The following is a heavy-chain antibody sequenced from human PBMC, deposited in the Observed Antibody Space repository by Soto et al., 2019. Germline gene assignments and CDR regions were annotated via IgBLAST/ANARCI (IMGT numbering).Heavy chain of an antibody. V-gene: IGHV4-59*08. Sequence: QVQLQESGPGLVKPSETLSLTCTVSGGSISSYYWSWIRQPPGKGLEWIGYIYYSGSTNYNPSLKSRVTISVDTSKNQFSLKLSSVTAADTAVYYCARHGGEGGTYDAFDIWGQGTMVTVSS. J-gene: IGHJ3*02. CDR3: ARHGGEGGTYDAFDI. D-gene: IGHD3-16*01. CDR1: GGSISSYY. CDR2: IYYSGST.